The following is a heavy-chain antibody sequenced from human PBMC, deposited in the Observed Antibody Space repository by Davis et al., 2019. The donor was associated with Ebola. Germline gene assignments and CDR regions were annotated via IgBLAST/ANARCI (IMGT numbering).Heavy chain of an antibody. V-gene: IGHV1-69*06. J-gene: IGHJ6*02. CDR1: GGTFSSYA. Sequence: AASVKVSCKTSGGTFSSYAISWVRQAPGQGLEWMGGIIPIFGTANYAQKFQGRVTITADKSTSTAYMELSSLRSEDTAVYYCARGWDYLYYYYGMDVWGQGTTVTVSS. CDR2: IIPIFGTA. CDR3: ARGWDYLYYYYGMDV. D-gene: IGHD1-7*01.